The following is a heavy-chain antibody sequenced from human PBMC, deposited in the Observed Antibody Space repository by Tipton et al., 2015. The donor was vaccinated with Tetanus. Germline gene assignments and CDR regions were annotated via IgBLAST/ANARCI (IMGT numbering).Heavy chain of an antibody. D-gene: IGHD2-15*01. Sequence: SLRLSCAASGFIFSSYGIHWVRQAPGKGLEWVAVSWYDGTDKYYADSVKGRFTISRDNSKNTLYLQMNSLRAGDTAVYYCAGEADCSGGSCFPGGFGNWGQGTQVTVSS. CDR2: SWYDGTDK. CDR3: AGEADCSGGSCFPGGFGN. V-gene: IGHV3-33*01. J-gene: IGHJ4*02. CDR1: GFIFSSYG.